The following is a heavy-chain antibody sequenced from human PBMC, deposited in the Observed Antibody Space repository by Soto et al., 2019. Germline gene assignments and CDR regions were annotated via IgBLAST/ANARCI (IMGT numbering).Heavy chain of an antibody. J-gene: IGHJ6*02. V-gene: IGHV1-2*04. CDR2: INPNSGGT. CDR3: ARDHLPRRAVLIGGMDV. CDR1: GYTFTGYY. Sequence: GASVKVSCKASGYTFTGYYMHWVRQAPGQGLEWMGWINPNSGGTNYAQKFQGWVTMTRDTSISTAYMELSRLRSDDTAVYYCARDHLPRRAVLIGGMDVWGQGTTVTVSS.